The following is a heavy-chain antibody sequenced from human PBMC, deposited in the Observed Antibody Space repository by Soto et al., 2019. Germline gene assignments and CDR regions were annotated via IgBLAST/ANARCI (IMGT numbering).Heavy chain of an antibody. D-gene: IGHD6-13*01. Sequence: XSVKVCCNASGYPFTSYDSNWVRQATGQGLEWMGWMNPNSGNTGYAQKFQGRVTMTRNTSISTAYMELSSLRSEDTAVYYCARGTLSSSWTNYFDYWGQGTLVTVSS. J-gene: IGHJ4*02. CDR3: ARGTLSSSWTNYFDY. CDR1: GYPFTSYD. V-gene: IGHV1-8*01. CDR2: MNPNSGNT.